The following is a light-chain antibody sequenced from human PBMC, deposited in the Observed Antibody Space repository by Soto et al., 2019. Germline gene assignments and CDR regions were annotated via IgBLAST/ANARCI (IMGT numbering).Light chain of an antibody. J-gene: IGKJ1*01. Sequence: VLTQSPGTLSLSPGERATLSCRASQSVSTSYLAWYQQKPGQAPRLLIFGASSRATGIPDRFIGSGSGTDFTLTISRLEPEDFAVYYCQQYVSSPKTFGQGTKVEIK. CDR2: GAS. V-gene: IGKV3-20*01. CDR1: QSVSTSY. CDR3: QQYVSSPKT.